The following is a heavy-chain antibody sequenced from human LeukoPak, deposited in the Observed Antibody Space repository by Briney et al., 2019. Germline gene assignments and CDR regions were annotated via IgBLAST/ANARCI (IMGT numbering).Heavy chain of an antibody. D-gene: IGHD1-1*01. J-gene: IGHJ5*02. V-gene: IGHV3-23*01. Sequence: QAGGSLRLSCAASGFTFSSSAMTWVRQAPGKGLEWVSSLTGGSDNSEHADSVKGRFSISRDNPKNTLYLQMNSLTAEDTAVYYCVRGWQQLGSWGRGTLVTVSS. CDR2: LTGGSDNS. CDR3: VRGWQQLGS. CDR1: GFTFSSSA.